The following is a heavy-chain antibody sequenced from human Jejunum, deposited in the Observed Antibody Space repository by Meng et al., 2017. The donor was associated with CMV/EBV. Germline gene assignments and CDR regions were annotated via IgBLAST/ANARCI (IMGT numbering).Heavy chain of an antibody. Sequence: YGRDGVGQGPGKGLGWIEHMNVGVGVTSYEDSVRGRFKITRDNAKNTLFLHRDSTRAEDTAVYYCARGNLGGFDIWGQGTMVTVSS. J-gene: IGHJ3*02. V-gene: IGHV3-74*01. CDR3: ARGNLGGFDI. CDR2: MNVGVGVT. D-gene: IGHD3-3*01. CDR1: YG.